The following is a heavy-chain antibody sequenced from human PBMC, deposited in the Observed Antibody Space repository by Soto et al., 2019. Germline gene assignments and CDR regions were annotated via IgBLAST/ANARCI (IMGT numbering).Heavy chain of an antibody. CDR3: ARHRQYYDTSGYQQRYFDY. J-gene: IGHJ4*02. CDR1: GGSISSSPYY. CDR2: IYYSGTT. Sequence: SETLSLNCSVSGGSISSSPYYWGWIRQPPGKGLEWLGTIYYSGTTSYNPSLKSRVIIAVDTSNNQLFLKLRSVTAADTAVYYCARHRQYYDTSGYQQRYFDYWGQGTQVTVSS. D-gene: IGHD3-22*01. V-gene: IGHV4-39*01.